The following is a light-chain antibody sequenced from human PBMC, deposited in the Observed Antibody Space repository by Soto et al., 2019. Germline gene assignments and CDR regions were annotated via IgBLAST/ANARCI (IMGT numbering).Light chain of an antibody. CDR1: QSISTN. Sequence: EIVMTQSPATLSVSPGERATHSCRASQSISTNLAWYQQKPGRGPRLLIFGASTRAIGIPARFSGSGSGTDFTLTITNLQSEDFAVYFCQHSNEWPLTFGGGTKVDI. V-gene: IGKV3-15*01. J-gene: IGKJ4*01. CDR2: GAS. CDR3: QHSNEWPLT.